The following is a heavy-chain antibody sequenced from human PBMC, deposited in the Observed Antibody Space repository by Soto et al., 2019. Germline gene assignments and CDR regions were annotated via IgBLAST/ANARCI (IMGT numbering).Heavy chain of an antibody. CDR1: GFTFNTYA. J-gene: IGHJ3*01. CDR3: AKGFIVVVTAIRPDDNFDV. V-gene: IGHV3-23*01. Sequence: PGESLKISCAASGFTFNTYAMNWVRQVPGKGLEWVASISGGGGSTYYADSVKGRFTISRDTSENTLYLQMNSLSAEDTAVYYCAKGFIVVVTAIRPDDNFDVWGQGTMVPVSS. D-gene: IGHD2-21*02. CDR2: ISGGGGST.